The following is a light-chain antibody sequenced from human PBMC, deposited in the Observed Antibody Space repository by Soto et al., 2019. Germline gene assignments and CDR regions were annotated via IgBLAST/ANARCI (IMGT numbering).Light chain of an antibody. CDR1: QSISGT. J-gene: IGKJ1*01. Sequence: EIVMTQSPATLSVSRGGRATLSCRASQSISGTLAWYQQKPGQAPRLLIYGASTRATSFPARFSGSGSGTEFTLTISSLQSEDFAVYYCQQYNNWPSTFGQGTKVDIK. CDR2: GAS. V-gene: IGKV3-15*01. CDR3: QQYNNWPST.